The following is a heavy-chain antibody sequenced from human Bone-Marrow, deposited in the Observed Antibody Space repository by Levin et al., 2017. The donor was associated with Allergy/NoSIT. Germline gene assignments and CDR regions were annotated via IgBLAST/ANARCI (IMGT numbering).Heavy chain of an antibody. D-gene: IGHD3-9*01. CDR1: GASIISATYY. V-gene: IGHV4-39*02. CDR2: VYFSGST. CDR3: ARVPALRFLDWFLDY. Sequence: SETLSLTCTVSGASIISATYYWGWVRQPPGKGLEWIGSVYFSGSTYLSPFLKSRVTMSVDTSRSHFSLNLSSVTAADTAAYYCARVPALRFLDWFLDYWGRGVLVTVSS. J-gene: IGHJ4*02.